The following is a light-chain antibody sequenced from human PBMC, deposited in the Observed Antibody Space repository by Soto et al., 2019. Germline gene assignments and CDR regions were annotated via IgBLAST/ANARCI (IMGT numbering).Light chain of an antibody. CDR2: KAS. CDR3: QQYDSYPLT. V-gene: IGKV1-5*03. J-gene: IGKJ4*01. Sequence: DIQMTQSPSTLSASVGDRVTITCRASQSISSWLAWYQQKPGKAPKLLIYKASSLESGVPSRFSGSGSGTEFSLTNSSLHPDDFATYYCQQYDSYPLTFGGGTKVEIK. CDR1: QSISSW.